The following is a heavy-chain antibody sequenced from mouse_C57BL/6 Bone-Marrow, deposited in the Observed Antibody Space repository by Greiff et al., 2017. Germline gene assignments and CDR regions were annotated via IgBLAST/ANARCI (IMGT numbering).Heavy chain of an antibody. CDR3: ARSYYGNYEAY. V-gene: IGHV1-55*01. J-gene: IGHJ3*01. CDR1: GYTFTSYW. Sequence: QVQLKQSGAELARPGASVKLSCKASGYTFTSYWITWVKQRPGQGLEWIGDIYPGSGSTNYNEKFKSKATLTVDTSPSTAYMQLSSLTSEDSAVYYCARSYYGNYEAYWGQGTLVTVSA. CDR2: IYPGSGST. D-gene: IGHD2-1*01.